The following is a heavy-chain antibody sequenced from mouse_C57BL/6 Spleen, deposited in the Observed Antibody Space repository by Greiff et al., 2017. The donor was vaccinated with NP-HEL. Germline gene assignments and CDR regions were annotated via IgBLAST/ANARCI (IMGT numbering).Heavy chain of an antibody. CDR2: ISSGGDYI. Sequence: EVKLVESGEGLVKPGGSLKLSCAASGFTFSSYAMSWVRQTPEKRLEWVAYISSGGDYIYYADTVKGRFTISRDNARNTLYLQMSSLKSEDTAMYYCTRAGLTGTGGWYFDVWGTGTTVTVSS. CDR1: GFTFSSYA. J-gene: IGHJ1*03. CDR3: TRAGLTGTGGWYFDV. V-gene: IGHV5-9-1*02. D-gene: IGHD4-1*01.